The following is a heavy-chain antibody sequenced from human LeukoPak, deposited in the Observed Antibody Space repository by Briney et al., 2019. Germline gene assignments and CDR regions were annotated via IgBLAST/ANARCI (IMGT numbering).Heavy chain of an antibody. CDR1: GFTFSSYA. Sequence: GRSLRLSCAASGFTFSSYAMSWVRQAPGKGLEWVSAISGSGGSTYYADSVKGRFTISRDNSKNTLYLQMNSLRAEDTAVYYCAKDRSRAAAGTGTNWFDPWGQGTLVTVSS. CDR2: ISGSGGST. J-gene: IGHJ5*02. CDR3: AKDRSRAAAGTGTNWFDP. D-gene: IGHD6-13*01. V-gene: IGHV3-23*01.